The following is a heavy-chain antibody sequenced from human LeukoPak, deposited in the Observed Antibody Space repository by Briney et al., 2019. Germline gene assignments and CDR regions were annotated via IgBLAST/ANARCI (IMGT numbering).Heavy chain of an antibody. J-gene: IGHJ4*02. Sequence: PGRSLRLSCAASGFTFSSYAMSWVRQAPGKGLEWVSGISGSGGTTYYADSVKGRFTISRDNSKNTVYLQMNSLRAEDTAVYYCAKDIEVAGTKFDYWGQGTLVTVSS. D-gene: IGHD6-19*01. CDR1: GFTFSSYA. CDR2: ISGSGGTT. CDR3: AKDIEVAGTKFDY. V-gene: IGHV3-23*01.